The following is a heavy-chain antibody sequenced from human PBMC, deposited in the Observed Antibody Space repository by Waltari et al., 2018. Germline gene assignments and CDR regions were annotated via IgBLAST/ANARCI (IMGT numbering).Heavy chain of an antibody. CDR2: IKQDGSEK. D-gene: IGHD2-2*01. Sequence: EVQLVESGGGLVQPGGSLRLSCAASGFTFSSYWMSWVRQAPGKGLEWVANIKQDGSEKYYVDSVKGRFTISRDNAKNSLYLQMNSLRAEDTAVYYCARDHLVPDPYYFDYWGQGTLVTVSS. CDR3: ARDHLVPDPYYFDY. V-gene: IGHV3-7*01. CDR1: GFTFSSYW. J-gene: IGHJ4*02.